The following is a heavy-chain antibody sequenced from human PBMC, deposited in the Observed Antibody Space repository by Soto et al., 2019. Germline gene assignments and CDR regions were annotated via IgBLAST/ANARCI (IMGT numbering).Heavy chain of an antibody. CDR3: ARPPPAGVGWFDP. J-gene: IGHJ5*02. D-gene: IGHD1-26*01. CDR2: ISSSGSTI. V-gene: IGHV3-48*03. CDR1: GFTFSSYE. Sequence: GGSLRLSCAASGFTFSSYEMNWFRQAPGKGLEWVSYISSSGSTIYYADSVKGRFTISRDNAKNSLYLQMNSLRAEDTAVYYCARPPPAGVGWFDPWGQGTLVTVSS.